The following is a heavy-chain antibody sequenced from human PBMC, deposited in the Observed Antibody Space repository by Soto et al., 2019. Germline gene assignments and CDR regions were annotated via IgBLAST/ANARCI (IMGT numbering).Heavy chain of an antibody. D-gene: IGHD6-13*01. CDR2: ISYDGSNK. CDR1: GFTFSSHA. Sequence: QVQLVESGGGAVQPGRSLRLSCAASGFTFSSHAMHWVRQAPGKGLECVAIISYDGSNKYYVDSVRGRLTISRDNSNNTIYLQMNSLRAEDTAVYYCARDQTGITTTGGGRIDYWGQGTLVTVSS. V-gene: IGHV3-30-3*01. CDR3: ARDQTGITTTGGGRIDY. J-gene: IGHJ4*02.